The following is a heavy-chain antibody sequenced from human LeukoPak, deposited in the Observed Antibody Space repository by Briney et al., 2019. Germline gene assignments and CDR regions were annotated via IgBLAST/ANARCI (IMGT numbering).Heavy chain of an antibody. CDR1: GFTFSSYA. J-gene: IGHJ4*02. Sequence: GGSLRLSCGASGFTFSSYAMSWVRQAPGKGLEWVSVISGSGGSTNYADSVKGRFTISRDNAKNTLYLQMNSLRAEDTAVYYCARETYSYGYNLSNEFDYWGQGTLVTASS. CDR2: ISGSGGST. V-gene: IGHV3-23*01. D-gene: IGHD5-18*01. CDR3: ARETYSYGYNLSNEFDY.